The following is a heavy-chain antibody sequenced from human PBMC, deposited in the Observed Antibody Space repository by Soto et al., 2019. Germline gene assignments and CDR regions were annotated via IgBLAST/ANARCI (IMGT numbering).Heavy chain of an antibody. CDR3: ARQSYSSYYFDY. CDR1: GFTFSSYA. V-gene: IGHV3-64*01. Sequence: PGGSLRLSCAASGFTFSSYAMYWVRQAPGKGLEYVSAISSNGGSTYYANSVKGRFTISRDNSKNTLYLQMGSLRAEDMAVYYCARQSYSSYYFDYWGQGT. D-gene: IGHD6-13*01. CDR2: ISSNGGST. J-gene: IGHJ4*02.